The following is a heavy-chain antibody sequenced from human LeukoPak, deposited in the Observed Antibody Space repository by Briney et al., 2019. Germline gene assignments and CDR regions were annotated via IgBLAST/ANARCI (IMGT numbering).Heavy chain of an antibody. CDR1: GFTFSSYG. D-gene: IGHD3-16*01. J-gene: IGHJ4*02. V-gene: IGHV3-30*02. Sequence: GGSLRLSCAASGFTFSSYGMPWVRPAPGKGLEWVAFIRFDGSNKHYADSVKGRFTISRDNSKNTLYLQMNSLRAEDTAVYHCAKDTSGGPYWGQGSLVSVSS. CDR2: IRFDGSNK. CDR3: AKDTSGGPY.